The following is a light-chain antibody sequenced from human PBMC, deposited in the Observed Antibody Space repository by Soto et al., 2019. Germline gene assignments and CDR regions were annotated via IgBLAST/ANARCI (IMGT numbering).Light chain of an antibody. CDR3: QQYNNWPPIT. Sequence: EIVMTQSPATLSVSPGERATLSCRASQSVGTHLAWYQQKPGQAPRLLIYGASTRATSVPARFSGSGSGTEFTLTISTLQSEDFAVYYCQQYNNWPPITFGQGTRLEIK. J-gene: IGKJ5*01. CDR1: QSVGTH. V-gene: IGKV3-15*01. CDR2: GAS.